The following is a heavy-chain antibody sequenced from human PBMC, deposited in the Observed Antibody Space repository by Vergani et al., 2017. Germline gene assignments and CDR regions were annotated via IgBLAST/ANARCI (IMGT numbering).Heavy chain of an antibody. CDR1: GFTFSSYA. CDR2: ISGSGGST. Sequence: EVQLLESGGGLVQPGGSLRLSCAASGFTFSSYAMSWVRQAPGKGLEWVSAISGSGGSTYYADSVKGRFTISRDNAKNTLYLQMNSLRAEATAVYYCAKDAAEYVWGSYRYTGYFDYWGQGTLVTVSS. D-gene: IGHD3-16*02. J-gene: IGHJ4*02. V-gene: IGHV3-23*01. CDR3: AKDAAEYVWGSYRYTGYFDY.